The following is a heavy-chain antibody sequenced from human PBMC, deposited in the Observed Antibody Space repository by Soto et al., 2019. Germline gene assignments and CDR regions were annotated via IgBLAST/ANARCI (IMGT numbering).Heavy chain of an antibody. V-gene: IGHV3-53*01. CDR2: IYSGGST. D-gene: IGHD6-6*01. CDR1: GFTVSSNY. CDR3: ARTEYSSSRYYYYGMDV. J-gene: IGHJ6*02. Sequence: EVQLVESGGGLIQPGGSLRLSCAASGFTVSSNYMSWVRQAPGKGLEWVSVIYSGGSTYYADSVKGRFTISRDNSKNTLYIQMNSLRDEDTAVYYCARTEYSSSRYYYYGMDVWGQGTTGTVSS.